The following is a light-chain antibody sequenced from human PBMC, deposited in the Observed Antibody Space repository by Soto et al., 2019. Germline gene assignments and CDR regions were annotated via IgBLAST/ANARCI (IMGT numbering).Light chain of an antibody. Sequence: QSVLTQPPSVSGAPGQRGTISCTGSSSNIGAGYDVHWYQQFPGTAPKLLIYVNTNRPSGVPERFSGSKSGTSASLAITGLRAEDAADYYCQTYDSSLSGVVFGEGTKLTVL. CDR2: VNT. CDR3: QTYDSSLSGVV. CDR1: SSNIGAGYD. V-gene: IGLV1-40*01. J-gene: IGLJ2*01.